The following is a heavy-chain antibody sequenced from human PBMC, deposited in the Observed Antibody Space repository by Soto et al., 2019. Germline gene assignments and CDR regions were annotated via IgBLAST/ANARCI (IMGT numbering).Heavy chain of an antibody. J-gene: IGHJ4*02. CDR1: GFTFSSYG. V-gene: IGHV3-30*18. Sequence: QVQLVESGGGVVQPGRSLRLSCAASGFTFSSYGMHWVRQAPGKGLEWVAVISYDGSNKYYADSVKGRFTISRDNSKNTRYLQMNSLRAEDTAVYYCAKGPHLQWELPLGGWGQGTLVTVSS. CDR3: AKGPHLQWELPLGG. CDR2: ISYDGSNK. D-gene: IGHD1-26*01.